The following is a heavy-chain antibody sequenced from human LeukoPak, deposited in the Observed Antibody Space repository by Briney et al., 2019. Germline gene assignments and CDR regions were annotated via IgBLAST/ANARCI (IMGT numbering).Heavy chain of an antibody. CDR2: ISSSSSYI. J-gene: IGHJ4*02. CDR1: GFTFSSYS. CDR3: ARASDPPTNHYYFDY. D-gene: IGHD1-14*01. V-gene: IGHV3-21*01. Sequence: GGSLRLSCAASGFTFSSYSMNWVRQAPGKGLEWVSSISSSSSYIYYADSVKGRFTISRDNAKNSLYLQMNSLRAEDTAVYYCARASDPPTNHYYFDYWGQGTLVTVSS.